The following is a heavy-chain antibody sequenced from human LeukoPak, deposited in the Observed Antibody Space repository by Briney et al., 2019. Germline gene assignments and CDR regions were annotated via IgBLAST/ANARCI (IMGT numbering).Heavy chain of an antibody. J-gene: IGHJ4*02. Sequence: ASVTVSCKASGYTFTSYYMHWVRQAPGQGLEWMGIINPSGGSTSYAQKFQGRVTMTRDTSTSTVYMELSSLRSEDTAVYYCATSIGLEGTAVAGTDDDYWGQGTLVTVSS. CDR3: ATSIGLEGTAVAGTDDDY. V-gene: IGHV1-46*01. CDR1: GYTFTSYY. D-gene: IGHD6-19*01. CDR2: INPSGGST.